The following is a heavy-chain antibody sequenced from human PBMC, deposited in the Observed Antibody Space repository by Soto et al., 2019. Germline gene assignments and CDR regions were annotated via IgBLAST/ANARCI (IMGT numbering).Heavy chain of an antibody. Sequence: QVQLVESGGAVVQPGRSLRLSCAASGFSFNTFGMHWVRQAPGKGLEWLTVISYDGSDKYYADSLEGRFIISRDNSENTLSLQMTSLRPDDTAVYYCARGPYYGSGTLDYWGQGTLVTVSS. CDR2: ISYDGSDK. CDR1: GFSFNTFG. V-gene: IGHV3-30*03. CDR3: ARGPYYGSGTLDY. D-gene: IGHD3-10*01. J-gene: IGHJ4*02.